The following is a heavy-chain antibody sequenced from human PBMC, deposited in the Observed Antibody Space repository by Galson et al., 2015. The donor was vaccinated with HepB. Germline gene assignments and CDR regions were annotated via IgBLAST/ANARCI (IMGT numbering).Heavy chain of an antibody. CDR1: GGSISSGGYA. CDR3: ARSYSSSWSYTYWYFDL. J-gene: IGHJ2*01. CDR2: IYHSGST. D-gene: IGHD6-13*01. Sequence: TLSLTCAVSGGSISSGGYAWRWIRQPPGKGLEWIGFIYHSGSTYYNPSLKSRVTISVDRSKNQFSLKLSSVTAADTAVYYCARSYSSSWSYTYWYFDLWGRGTLVTVSS. V-gene: IGHV4-30-2*01.